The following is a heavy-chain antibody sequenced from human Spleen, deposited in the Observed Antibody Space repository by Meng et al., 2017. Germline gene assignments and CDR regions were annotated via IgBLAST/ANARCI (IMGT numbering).Heavy chain of an antibody. CDR3: ARDFDSSGYYRNDAFDI. D-gene: IGHD3-22*01. CDR1: GNTLSELS. CDR2: INPNSGGT. Sequence: ASVKVSCKVSGNTLSELSMHWVRQAPGQGLEWMGRINPNSGGTNYAQKFQGRVTMTRDTSISTAYMELSRLRSDDTAVYYCARDFDSSGYYRNDAFDIWGQGTMVTVSS. V-gene: IGHV1-2*06. J-gene: IGHJ3*02.